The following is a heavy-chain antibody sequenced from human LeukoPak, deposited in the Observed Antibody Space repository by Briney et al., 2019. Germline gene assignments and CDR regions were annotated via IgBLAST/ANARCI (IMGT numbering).Heavy chain of an antibody. D-gene: IGHD3-10*01. CDR3: ASPTDTIGFDY. CDR2: INHSGST. Sequence: SETLSLTCAVYGGSFSGYYWSWIRQPPGKGLEWIGEINHSGSTNYNPSLKSRVTISVDTSKNQFSLKLSSVTAADTAVYYCASPTDTIGFDYWGQGTLVTVSS. J-gene: IGHJ4*02. V-gene: IGHV4-34*01. CDR1: GGSFSGYY.